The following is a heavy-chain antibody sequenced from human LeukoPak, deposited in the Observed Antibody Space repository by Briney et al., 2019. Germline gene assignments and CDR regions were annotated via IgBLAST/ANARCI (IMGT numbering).Heavy chain of an antibody. CDR1: GFTFTTYW. J-gene: IGHJ4*02. CDR2: ISTDGSST. CDR3: ARDLYSGSVDY. V-gene: IGHV3-74*01. Sequence: GGSLRLSCAASGFTFTTYWMHSVRQSPGKGLVWVSHISTDGSSTDYADSVKGRFTISRDNAKNTVYLQMNSLRAEDTAVYYCARDLYSGSVDYWGQGTLVTVSS. D-gene: IGHD6-6*01.